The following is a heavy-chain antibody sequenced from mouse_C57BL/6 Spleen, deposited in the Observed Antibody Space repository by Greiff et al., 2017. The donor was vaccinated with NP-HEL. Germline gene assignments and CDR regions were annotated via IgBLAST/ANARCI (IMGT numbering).Heavy chain of an antibody. Sequence: VQLQQSGAELVKPGASVKMSCKASGYTFTSYWITWVKQRPGQGLEWIGDIYPGSGSTNYNEKFKSKATLTVDTSSSTADMQLSSLTSEDSAVYYCAREENYGSSYEDYWGQGTTLTVSS. CDR3: AREENYGSSYEDY. D-gene: IGHD1-1*01. CDR2: IYPGSGST. CDR1: GYTFTSYW. J-gene: IGHJ2*01. V-gene: IGHV1-55*01.